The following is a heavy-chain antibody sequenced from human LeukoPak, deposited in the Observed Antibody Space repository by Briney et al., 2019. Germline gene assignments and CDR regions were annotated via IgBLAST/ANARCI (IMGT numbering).Heavy chain of an antibody. CDR3: TTDFVAGALFFDY. D-gene: IGHD6-19*01. V-gene: IGHV3-48*04. CDR2: ISSSSSTI. CDR1: GFTFSSYS. J-gene: IGHJ4*02. Sequence: GGSLRLSCAASGFTFSSYSMNWVRQAPGKGLEWVSYISSSSSTIYYADSVKGRFTISRDNAKNSLYLQMNSLRAEDTAVYYCTTDFVAGALFFDYWGQGTLVTVSS.